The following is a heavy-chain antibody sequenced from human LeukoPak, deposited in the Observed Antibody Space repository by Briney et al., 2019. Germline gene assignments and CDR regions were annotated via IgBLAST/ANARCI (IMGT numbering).Heavy chain of an antibody. CDR2: ISAYNGNT. D-gene: IGHD6-13*01. CDR1: GYTFTSYG. V-gene: IGHV1-18*01. Sequence: ASVKVSCKASGYTFTSYGISWVRQAPGQGLEWMEWISAYNGNTNYAQKLQGRVTMTTDTSTSTAYMELRSLRSDDTAVYYCARDYPQDGSSWPVVWFDPWGQGTLVTVSS. J-gene: IGHJ5*02. CDR3: ARDYPQDGSSWPVVWFDP.